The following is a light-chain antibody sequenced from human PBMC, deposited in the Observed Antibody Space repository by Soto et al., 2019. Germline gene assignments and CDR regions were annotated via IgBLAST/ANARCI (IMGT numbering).Light chain of an antibody. CDR3: QQSYSTRYT. Sequence: DIQMTQSPSSLSASVGDRVTITCRASQSISSYLNWYQQKPGKAPKLLIYAASSLQSGVPSRFSGSGSGTDFTLTIISLQPEDFATYYCQQSYSTRYTFGRGTKLEIK. CDR1: QSISSY. CDR2: AAS. V-gene: IGKV1-39*01. J-gene: IGKJ2*01.